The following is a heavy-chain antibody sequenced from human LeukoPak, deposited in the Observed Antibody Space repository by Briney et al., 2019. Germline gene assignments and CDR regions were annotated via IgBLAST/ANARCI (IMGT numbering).Heavy chain of an antibody. CDR3: ARDLRGYSYYYGMDV. J-gene: IGHJ6*02. CDR1: GYTFTSYY. Sequence: ASVKVSCKASGYTFTSYYMHWVRQAPGQGLEWMGIINPSGGSTSYAQKFQGRVTMTRDTSTSTVYMGLSSLRSEDTAVYYCARDLRGYSYYYGMDVWGQGTMVTVSS. V-gene: IGHV1-46*01. D-gene: IGHD5-12*01. CDR2: INPSGGST.